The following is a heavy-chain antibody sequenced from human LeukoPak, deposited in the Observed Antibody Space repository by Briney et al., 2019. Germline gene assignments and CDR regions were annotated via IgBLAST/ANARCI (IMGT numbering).Heavy chain of an antibody. D-gene: IGHD3-22*01. J-gene: IGHJ4*02. CDR2: ISSSGSTI. CDR3: ARDKGYYYDSSGYNHHYFDY. CDR1: GFTFSSYE. Sequence: GGSLRLSCAASGFTFSSYEMNWVRQAPGKGLEWVSYISSSGSTIYYADSVKGRFTISRDNAKNSLYLQMNSLRAEDTAVYYCARDKGYYYDSSGYNHHYFDYWGQGTLVTVSS. V-gene: IGHV3-48*03.